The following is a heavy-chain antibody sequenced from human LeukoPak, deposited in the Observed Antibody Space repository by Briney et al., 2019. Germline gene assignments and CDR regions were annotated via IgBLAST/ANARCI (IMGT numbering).Heavy chain of an antibody. V-gene: IGHV1-2*06. D-gene: IGHD7-27*01. J-gene: IGHJ4*02. CDR2: INPKSGGT. CDR3: ARDLASTPHWELDY. CDR1: GYIFTDYY. Sequence: GASVKVSCKASGYIFTDYYIHWVRQSHAQGLEWMGRINPKSGGTDDAQDFQGRATMTRDSSINTVHLYLSSLTSDDTAVYYCARDLASTPHWELDYWGQGSPVTVSP.